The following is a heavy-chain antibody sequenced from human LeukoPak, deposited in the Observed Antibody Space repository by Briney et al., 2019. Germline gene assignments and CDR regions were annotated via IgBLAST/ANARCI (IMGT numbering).Heavy chain of an antibody. CDR2: IYDSGYT. CDR3: ARGDWGSPDYYYMDV. D-gene: IGHD2-21*02. CDR1: GASISHYY. V-gene: IGHV4-4*09. J-gene: IGHJ6*03. Sequence: SETLSLTCTVSGASISHYYWSWIRQPPGKGLEWIGYIYDSGYTKYNPSLKSRVSISIDTSKNQFSLKQSSVTAADTAVYYCARGDWGSPDYYYMDVWGKGTTVTISS.